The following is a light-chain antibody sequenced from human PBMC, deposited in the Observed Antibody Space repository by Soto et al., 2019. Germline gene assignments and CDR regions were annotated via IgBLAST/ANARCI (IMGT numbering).Light chain of an antibody. CDR3: SSCAGSTNLV. Sequence: QSALTQPPSASGSPGQSVTISCTGTSSDLDCYNYVSWYQQQPGKAPKLIIYEVSKRPSGVPDRFSGSKSGNAASLTVSGLQAEYECDYDCSSCAGSTNLVFGGGTKLTVL. CDR1: SSDLDCYNY. J-gene: IGLJ3*02. V-gene: IGLV2-8*01. CDR2: EVS.